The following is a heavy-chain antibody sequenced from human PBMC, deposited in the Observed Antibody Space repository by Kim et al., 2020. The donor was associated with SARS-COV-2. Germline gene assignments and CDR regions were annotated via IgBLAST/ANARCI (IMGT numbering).Heavy chain of an antibody. Sequence: SVKVSCKASGGTFNSYAIGWVRQAPGQGLEWMGAIIPIFGIANYAQNFQGRVTITADESTSTAYMELNSLRFEDTAGYYFARDSDTSSGDFWGPGTLVT. CDR3: ARDSDTSSGDF. V-gene: IGHV1-69*13. CDR2: IIPIFGIA. CDR1: GGTFNSYA. D-gene: IGHD6-6*01. J-gene: IGHJ4*02.